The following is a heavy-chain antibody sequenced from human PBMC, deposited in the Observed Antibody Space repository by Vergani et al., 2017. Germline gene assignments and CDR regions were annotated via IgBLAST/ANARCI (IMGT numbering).Heavy chain of an antibody. CDR1: GGSFTSYH. Sequence: QVQLQQWGGGLLKPSETLSLTCVVNGGSFTSYHWTWIRQSPGEGLEWVGDIDHTGRHDYNPSLKSRLTMSVDKSPKQFSLTLNSVTATDTAIYFCARVNTETNGHLYYYYYMDLWGQGTAVTVS. J-gene: IGHJ6*03. CDR3: ARVNTETNGHLYYYYYMDL. CDR2: IDHTGRH. D-gene: IGHD4-11*01. V-gene: IGHV4-34*01.